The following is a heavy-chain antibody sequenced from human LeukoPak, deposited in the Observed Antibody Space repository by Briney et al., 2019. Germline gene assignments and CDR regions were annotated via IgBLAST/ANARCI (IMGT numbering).Heavy chain of an antibody. J-gene: IGHJ4*02. Sequence: GGSLRLSCAASGFTFSSYSMNWVRQAPGKGLEWVSSINTRSYIYSADSVKGRFTISRDNDKNSVYLQMNSLRAGDTAVYYCAREGGYCYGASCRFFDSWGQGTLLTVSS. CDR1: GFTFSSYS. D-gene: IGHD2-15*01. CDR3: AREGGYCYGASCRFFDS. CDR2: INTRSYI. V-gene: IGHV3-21*01.